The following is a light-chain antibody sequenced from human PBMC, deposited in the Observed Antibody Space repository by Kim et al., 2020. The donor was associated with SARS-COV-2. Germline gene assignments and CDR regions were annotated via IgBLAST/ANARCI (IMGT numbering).Light chain of an antibody. CDR1: QSISSW. V-gene: IGKV1-5*01. J-gene: IGKJ4*01. CDR3: QQYNTALT. Sequence: PASVGDRVTITCRASQSISSWLAWYQQKPGKAPKLLIYDASSLESGVPSRFSGSGSGTEFTLTISSLQPDDFATYYCQQYNTALTFGGGTKVDIK. CDR2: DAS.